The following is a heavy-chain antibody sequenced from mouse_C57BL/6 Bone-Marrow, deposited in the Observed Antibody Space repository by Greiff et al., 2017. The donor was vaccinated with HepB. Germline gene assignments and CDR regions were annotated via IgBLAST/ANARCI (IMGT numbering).Heavy chain of an antibody. CDR1: GYTFTSYG. V-gene: IGHV1-81*01. CDR2: IYPRSGNT. J-gene: IGHJ3*01. D-gene: IGHD1-1*01. Sequence: VQLVESGAELARPGASVKLSCKASGYTFTSYGISWVKQRTGQGLEWIGEIYPRSGNTYYNEKCKGKATLTADKSSSTAYMELRSLTYEDSAVYFCARWYGSSSWFAYWGQGTLVTVSA. CDR3: ARWYGSSSWFAY.